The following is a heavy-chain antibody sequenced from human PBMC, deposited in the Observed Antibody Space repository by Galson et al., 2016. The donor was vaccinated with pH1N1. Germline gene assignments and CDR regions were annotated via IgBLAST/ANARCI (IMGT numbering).Heavy chain of an antibody. Sequence: TLSLTCTVSGDSISSGAYSWTWLRQHPGKGLEWIGYISYSGTTDYNASLRSRLIISLDMSKNQFSLKLRSVTAADTAIYYCVRGRYPYGWGDRWGQGTLVTVSS. J-gene: IGHJ5*02. CDR3: VRGRYPYGWGDR. D-gene: IGHD6-19*01. V-gene: IGHV4-31*03. CDR1: GDSISSGAYS. CDR2: ISYSGTT.